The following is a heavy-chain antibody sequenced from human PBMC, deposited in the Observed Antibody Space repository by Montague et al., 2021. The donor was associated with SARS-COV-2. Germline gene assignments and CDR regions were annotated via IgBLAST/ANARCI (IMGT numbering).Heavy chain of an antibody. D-gene: IGHD3-16*02. Sequence: SETLSLTCSVSGDSIRSSGYYWGWIRQPPGKGLEWIGTVYYSGSTNYNSSLKSRVTMPVDTSKNQFSLELRSATAADTAVYYCARLGFVELWLNLGWFDPWGQGTLVTVSS. CDR2: VYYSGST. V-gene: IGHV4-39*01. CDR3: ARLGFVELWLNLGWFDP. CDR1: GDSIRSSGYY. J-gene: IGHJ5*02.